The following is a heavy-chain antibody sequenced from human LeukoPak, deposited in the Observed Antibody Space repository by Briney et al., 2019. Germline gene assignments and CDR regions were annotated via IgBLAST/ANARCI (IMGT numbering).Heavy chain of an antibody. J-gene: IGHJ6*02. CDR2: ISTRADNT. CDR1: GFTFSNYA. Sequence: PGGSLRLSCAASGFTFSNYAMSWVRQAPGKGLEWVSSISTRADNTYYADSVKGRFTISRDNAKNSLYLQMNSLRAEDTAVYYCASSPYYDFWSGYLGREGYYYYYGMDVWGQGTTVTVSS. D-gene: IGHD3-3*01. CDR3: ASSPYYDFWSGYLGREGYYYYYGMDV. V-gene: IGHV3-23*01.